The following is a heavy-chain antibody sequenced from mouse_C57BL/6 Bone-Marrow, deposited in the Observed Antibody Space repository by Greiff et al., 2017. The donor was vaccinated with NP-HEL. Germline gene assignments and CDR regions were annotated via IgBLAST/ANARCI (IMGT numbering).Heavy chain of an antibody. V-gene: IGHV1-50*01. CDR2: IDPSDSYT. J-gene: IGHJ4*01. CDR3: RGYYYAMDY. CDR1: GYTFTSYW. Sequence: QVQLQQPGAELVKPGASVKLSCKASGYTFTSYWMQWVKQRPGQGLEWIGEIDPSDSYTNYNQKFKGKATLTVDTPSSTAYMQLSSLTSEDSAVYYCRGYYYAMDYWGQGTSVTVSS.